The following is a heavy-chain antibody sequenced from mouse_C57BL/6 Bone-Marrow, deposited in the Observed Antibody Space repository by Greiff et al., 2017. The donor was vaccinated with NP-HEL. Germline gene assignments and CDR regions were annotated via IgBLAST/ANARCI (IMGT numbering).Heavy chain of an antibody. V-gene: IGHV1-15*01. CDR2: IDPETGGT. D-gene: IGHD3-3*01. CDR1: GYTFTDYE. Sequence: VKLQESGAELVRPGASVTLSCKASGYTFTDYEMHWVKQTPVHGLEWIGAIDPETGGTAYNQKFKGKAILTADKSSSTAYMELRSLTSEDSAVYYCTRCQLYWADYWGKGTTLTVSS. CDR3: TRCQLYWADY. J-gene: IGHJ2*01.